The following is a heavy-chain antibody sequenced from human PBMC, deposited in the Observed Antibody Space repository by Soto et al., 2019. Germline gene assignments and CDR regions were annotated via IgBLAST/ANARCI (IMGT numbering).Heavy chain of an antibody. CDR2: IYYSGST. D-gene: IGHD3-10*01. V-gene: IGHV4-59*01. Sequence: SETLSLTCTVSGGSISSYYWSWIRQPPGKGLEWIGYIYYSGSTNYNPSLESRVTISVDTSKGQFSLKLRSVTAADTAVYYCARKGRGSGFDYWGQGTLVTVSS. CDR1: GGSISSYY. CDR3: ARKGRGSGFDY. J-gene: IGHJ4*02.